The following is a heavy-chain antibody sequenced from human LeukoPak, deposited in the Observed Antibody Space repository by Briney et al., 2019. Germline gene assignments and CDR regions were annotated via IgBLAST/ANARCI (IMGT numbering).Heavy chain of an antibody. CDR2: IYSTGST. CDR3: ARHPPTGINAFDM. D-gene: IGHD6-13*01. CDR1: GGSISGCY. V-gene: IGHV4-59*08. Sequence: PSETLSLTCLISGGSISGCYWSWIRQSPGKGLDWIGYIYSTGSTNYNPSLKSRVSMSVDTSRNHFSLKLSSVTAADTATYYCARHPPTGINAFDMWGQGAMVIVSS. J-gene: IGHJ3*02.